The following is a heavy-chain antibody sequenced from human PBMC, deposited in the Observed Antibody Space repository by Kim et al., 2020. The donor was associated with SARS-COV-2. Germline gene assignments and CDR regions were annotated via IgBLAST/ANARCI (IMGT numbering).Heavy chain of an antibody. CDR2: IWYDGSNK. V-gene: IGHV3-33*01. CDR1: GFTFSSYG. D-gene: IGHD2-15*01. CDR3: ARQKEDCSGGSCYSEFDP. J-gene: IGHJ5*02. Sequence: GGSLRLSCAASGFTFSSYGMHWVRQAPGKGLEWVAVIWYDGSNKYYADSVKGRFTISRDNSKNTLYLQMNSLRAEDTAVYYCARQKEDCSGGSCYSEFDPWGQGTLVTVSS.